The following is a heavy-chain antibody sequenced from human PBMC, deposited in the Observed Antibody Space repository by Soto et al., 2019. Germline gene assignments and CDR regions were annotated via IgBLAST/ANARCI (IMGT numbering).Heavy chain of an antibody. V-gene: IGHV4-34*01. CDR1: GGSFSGYY. CDR3: ARGLGYSRSWFDAFDI. Sequence: SETLSLTCAVYGGSFSGYYWSWIRQPPGKGLEWIGEINHSGSTNYNPSLKSRVTISVDTSKNQFSLKLSSVTAADTAVYYCARGLGYSRSWFDAFDIWGQGTMVTVSS. CDR2: INHSGST. J-gene: IGHJ3*02. D-gene: IGHD6-13*01.